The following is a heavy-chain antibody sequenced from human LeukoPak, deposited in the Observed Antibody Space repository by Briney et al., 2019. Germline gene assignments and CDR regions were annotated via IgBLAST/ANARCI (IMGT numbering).Heavy chain of an antibody. CDR1: GFTFSGYG. J-gene: IGHJ5*01. CDR3: AKDLSGYCSGGSCYPNWFDS. CDR2: IRYDGSDK. Sequence: GGSLRLSCAASGFTFSGYGMHWVRQAPGKGLEWVTFIRYDGSDKHYADSVKGRFTISRDNSKSTLYLQMNRLTPEDTAVYYCAKDLSGYCSGGSCYPNWFDSWGQGTLVSVSS. D-gene: IGHD2-15*01. V-gene: IGHV3-30*02.